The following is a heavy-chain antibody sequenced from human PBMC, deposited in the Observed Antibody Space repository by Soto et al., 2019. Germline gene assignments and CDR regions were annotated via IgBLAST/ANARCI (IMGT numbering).Heavy chain of an antibody. D-gene: IGHD5-18*01. V-gene: IGHV3-53*01. CDR2: IYSGGST. CDR1: GFTVSSNY. CDR3: AKTQKSSYGFSYFDY. Sequence: PGGSLRLSCAASGFTVSSNYMSWVRQAPGKGLEWVSVIYSGGSTYYADSVKGRFTISRDNSKNTLYLQMNSLRAEDTAVYYCAKTQKSSYGFSYFDYWGQGTLVTVSS. J-gene: IGHJ4*02.